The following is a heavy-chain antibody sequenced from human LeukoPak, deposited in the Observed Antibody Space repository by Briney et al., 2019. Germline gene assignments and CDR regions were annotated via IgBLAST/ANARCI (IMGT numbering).Heavy chain of an antibody. D-gene: IGHD2-21*02. V-gene: IGHV4-28*05. J-gene: IGHJ4*02. Sequence: KPSETLSLTCTVSGYSISSGYYWGWIRQPPGKGLEWIGYIYYSGSIYYNPSLKSRVTMSVDTSKNQFSLKLSSVTAVDTAVYYCAIRTCGGDCLDYWGQGTLVTVSS. CDR3: AIRTCGGDCLDY. CDR2: IYYSGSI. CDR1: GYSISSGYY.